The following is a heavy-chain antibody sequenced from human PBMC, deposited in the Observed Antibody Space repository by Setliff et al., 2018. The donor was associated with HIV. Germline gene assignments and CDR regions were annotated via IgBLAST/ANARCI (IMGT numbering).Heavy chain of an antibody. J-gene: IGHJ6*02. CDR2: MNPNSGNT. D-gene: IGHD6-13*01. CDR1: GYTFTNYD. V-gene: IGHV1-8*01. Sequence: ASVKVSCKASGYTFTNYDINWVRQATGQGLEWMGWMNPNSGNTGYAQKFQGRVTMTRNTSISTAYMELSSLRSDDTAVYYCASSWSRIRYYGMDVWGQGTTVTVSS. CDR3: ASSWSRIRYYGMDV.